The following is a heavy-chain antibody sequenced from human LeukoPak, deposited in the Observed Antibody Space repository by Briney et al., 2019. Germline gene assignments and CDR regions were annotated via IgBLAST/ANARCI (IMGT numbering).Heavy chain of an antibody. D-gene: IGHD5-12*01. Sequence: SETLSLTCTVSGGSISSYYWSWIRQPPGKGLEWIGYIYYSGSTNYNPSLKSRVTISVDTSKNQFSLKLSSVTAADTAVYYCARDGLPYNSGYALNWGRGTLVTVSS. J-gene: IGHJ4*02. CDR2: IYYSGST. CDR1: GGSISSYY. V-gene: IGHV4-59*12. CDR3: ARDGLPYNSGYALN.